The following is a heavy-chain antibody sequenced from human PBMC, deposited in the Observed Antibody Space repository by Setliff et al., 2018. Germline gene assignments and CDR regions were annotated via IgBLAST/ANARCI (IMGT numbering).Heavy chain of an antibody. CDR3: VRDRAAIVVGPPTAAFDI. Sequence: ASVKVSCKTSGYSFTNYGINWVRQAPGQGLEWMGWNSVYARRCQGRVSMTIDTPTSTAYMELRSLKSDDTAVYYCVRDRAAIVVGPPTAAFDIWGQGTMVTVSS. D-gene: IGHD2-2*01. CDR1: GYSFTNYG. J-gene: IGHJ3*02. V-gene: IGHV1-18*01. CDR2: NSV.